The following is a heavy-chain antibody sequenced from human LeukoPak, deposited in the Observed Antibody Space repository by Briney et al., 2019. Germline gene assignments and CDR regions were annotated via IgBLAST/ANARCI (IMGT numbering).Heavy chain of an antibody. CDR2: INSNSGDT. V-gene: IGHV1-2*02. J-gene: IGHJ1*01. D-gene: IGHD2/OR15-2a*01. Sequence: ASVNVSCKASGYTFTDYYIHWVRQAPGQRLEWMGWINSNSGDTNYAQKFQGRVTMTRDTSISTVHIELSRLTSDDTAVYYCVRQISSYWGQGTLITVSS. CDR1: GYTFTDYY. CDR3: VRQISSY.